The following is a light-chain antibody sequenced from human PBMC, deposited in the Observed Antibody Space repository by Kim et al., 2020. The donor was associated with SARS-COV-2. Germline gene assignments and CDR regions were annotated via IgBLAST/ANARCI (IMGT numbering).Light chain of an antibody. J-gene: IGKJ2*01. CDR1: QRGSSV. V-gene: IGKV3-15*01. CDR2: GAS. CDR3: QQYNNWPYT. Sequence: PGESATLSCRARQRGSSVGAWDQQKQGQAPRLLIEGASARSTSIPARVRGSGSGTEGTLTISSLQSEDFAVYYCQQYNNWPYTFGQGTKLEI.